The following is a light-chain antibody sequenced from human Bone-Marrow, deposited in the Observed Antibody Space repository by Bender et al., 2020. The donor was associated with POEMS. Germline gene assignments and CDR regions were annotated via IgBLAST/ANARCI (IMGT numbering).Light chain of an antibody. CDR2: DDS. Sequence: SYVLTQSPSVSVAPGQTASISCGGNNIGSHTVHWYQQKPGQAPVLVVYDDSDRPSGIPERFSGSSSGTTVTLTISGVQAEDEADYYCQSADSSGRYFVFGGGTKLTV. CDR1: NIGSHT. CDR3: QSADSSGRYFV. V-gene: IGLV3-21*02. J-gene: IGLJ2*01.